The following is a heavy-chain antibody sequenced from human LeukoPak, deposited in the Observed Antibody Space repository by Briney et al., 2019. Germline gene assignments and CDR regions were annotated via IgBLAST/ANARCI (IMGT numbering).Heavy chain of an antibody. Sequence: GGSLRLSCAAPGFTFSSYAMSWVRQAPGKGLEWVANIKYDGSEKYYVDSVKGRFTISRDNVKNSLYLQMNSLRAEDTAVYYCVKDWGLNYWGQGTLVTVSS. CDR2: IKYDGSEK. V-gene: IGHV3-7*01. D-gene: IGHD3-16*01. CDR3: VKDWGLNY. J-gene: IGHJ4*02. CDR1: GFTFSSYA.